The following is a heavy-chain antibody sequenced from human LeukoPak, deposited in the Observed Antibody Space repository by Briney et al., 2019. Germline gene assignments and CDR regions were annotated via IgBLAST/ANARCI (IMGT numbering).Heavy chain of an antibody. CDR3: ARDTQALADV. CDR2: IYYSGST. V-gene: IGHV4-59*12. D-gene: IGHD2-15*01. J-gene: IGHJ6*04. CDR1: GGSISSYY. Sequence: TSETLSLTCTVSGGSISSYYWSWIRQPPGKGLEWIGYIYYSGSTNYNPSLKSRVTISVDTSRNQFSLKLSSVTAADTAVYYCARDTQALADVWGKGTTVTVSS.